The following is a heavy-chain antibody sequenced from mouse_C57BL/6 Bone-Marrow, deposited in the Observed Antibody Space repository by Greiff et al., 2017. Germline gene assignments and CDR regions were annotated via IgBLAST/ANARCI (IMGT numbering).Heavy chain of an antibody. CDR3: ARWYYGSSPYYFDY. D-gene: IGHD1-1*01. V-gene: IGHV1-82*01. CDR1: GYAFSSSW. J-gene: IGHJ2*01. Sequence: VQLQQSGAELVKPGASVKMSCKASGYAFSSSWMNWVKQRPGKGLEWIGRIYPGDGATNYNGKFKGKATLTADKSSSTAYMQLSSRTSEDSAVYFCARWYYGSSPYYFDYGGQGTTLTVSS. CDR2: IYPGDGAT.